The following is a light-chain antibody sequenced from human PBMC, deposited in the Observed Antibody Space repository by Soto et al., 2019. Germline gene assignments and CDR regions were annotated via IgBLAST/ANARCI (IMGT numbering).Light chain of an antibody. CDR2: GAS. CDR1: QGIRSY. CDR3: QQLNTFPPFFT. J-gene: IGKJ3*01. V-gene: IGKV1-9*01. Sequence: GDRVTITCRASQGIRSYLAWYQQRPGKAPELLIYGASTLRPGGASRFSGSGSGTEFTLPISSLQPEDFATYFCQQLNTFPPFFTFGPGTKVDIK.